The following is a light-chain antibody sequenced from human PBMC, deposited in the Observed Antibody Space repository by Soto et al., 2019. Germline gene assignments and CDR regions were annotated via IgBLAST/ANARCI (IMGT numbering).Light chain of an antibody. Sequence: DIQMTQSPSSLSASVGDRVTITCRASESIRNNLNWYQQKPGKAPKLLIYAASTLQSGVPSRFSGGGSGTEFTLTIGSLQPEDLTTYYCQQTYSTPRGAFGQGTKLEFK. V-gene: IGKV1-39*01. CDR1: ESIRNN. CDR3: QQTYSTPRGA. CDR2: AAS. J-gene: IGKJ1*01.